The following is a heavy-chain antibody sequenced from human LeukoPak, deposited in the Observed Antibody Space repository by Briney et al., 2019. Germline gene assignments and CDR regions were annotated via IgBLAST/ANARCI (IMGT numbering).Heavy chain of an antibody. CDR3: ARGGIVVVTDDLFDY. D-gene: IGHD2-21*02. Sequence: ASVKVSCKASGYTFTSYYMHWVRQAPGQGLEWMGIINPSGGSTSYAQKFQGRVTMTRDMSTSTVYMELSSLRSEDTAVYYCARGGIVVVTDDLFDYRGQGTLVTVSS. CDR2: INPSGGST. J-gene: IGHJ4*02. CDR1: GYTFTSYY. V-gene: IGHV1-46*01.